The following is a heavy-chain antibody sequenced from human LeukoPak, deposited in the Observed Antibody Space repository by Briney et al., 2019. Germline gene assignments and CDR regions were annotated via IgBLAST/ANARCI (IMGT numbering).Heavy chain of an antibody. CDR1: GFTFSSYD. J-gene: IGHJ5*02. CDR2: IGTAGDK. Sequence: GGSLRLSCAASGFTFSSYDMHWVRQATGKGLEWVSAIGTAGDKYYPGSVKGRFTISREDAKNSLYLQMNSLRAGDTAVYYCARNLEYCTNGVCYNWFDPWGQGTLVTVSS. D-gene: IGHD2-8*01. CDR3: ARNLEYCTNGVCYNWFDP. V-gene: IGHV3-13*01.